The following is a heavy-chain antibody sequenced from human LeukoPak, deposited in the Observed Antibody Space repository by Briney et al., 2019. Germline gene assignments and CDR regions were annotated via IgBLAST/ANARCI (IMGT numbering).Heavy chain of an antibody. CDR2: MNPHSGVT. D-gene: IGHD3-3*01. Sequence: GASVKVSCKASGYIFTGHYIHWVRQAPGQGLEWMGWMNPHSGVTEYAQKFQGRVTMTRDTSISTAYMELSRLRSDDTAVYYCARKTIFGVVNDYYYMDVWGKGTTVTVSS. CDR1: GYIFTGHY. J-gene: IGHJ6*03. CDR3: ARKTIFGVVNDYYYMDV. V-gene: IGHV1-2*02.